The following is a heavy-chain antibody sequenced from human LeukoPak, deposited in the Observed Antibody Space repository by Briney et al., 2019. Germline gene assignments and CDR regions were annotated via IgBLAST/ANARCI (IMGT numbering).Heavy chain of an antibody. Sequence: SETLSLTCTVSGYSISSGYYWGWIRQPPGKGLEWIGSIYHSGSTYYNPSLKSRVTISVDTSKNQFSLKLSSVTAADTAVYYCASLDYYGSGSYPFDYWGQGTLVTVSS. CDR2: IYHSGST. V-gene: IGHV4-38-2*02. D-gene: IGHD3-10*01. CDR1: GYSISSGYY. CDR3: ASLDYYGSGSYPFDY. J-gene: IGHJ4*02.